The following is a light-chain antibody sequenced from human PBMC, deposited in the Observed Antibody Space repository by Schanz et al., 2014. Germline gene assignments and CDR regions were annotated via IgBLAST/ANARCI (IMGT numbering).Light chain of an antibody. V-gene: IGKV3-15*01. J-gene: IGKJ1*01. CDR3: QQYNNWPPKT. CDR1: QSLTGN. Sequence: EIVMTQSPATLSVSPGERATLSCGASQSLTGNYLAWYQQRPGLAPRLLIYGASTRATGIPARFSGSGSGTEFTLTISSLQSEDFAVYYCQQYNNWPPKTFGQGTKVEIK. CDR2: GAS.